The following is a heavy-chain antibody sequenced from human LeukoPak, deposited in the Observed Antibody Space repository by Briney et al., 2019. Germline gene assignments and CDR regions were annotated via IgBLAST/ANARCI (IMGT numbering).Heavy chain of an antibody. V-gene: IGHV1-69*02. Sequence: SVKLSCKASGGTFSSYTISWVRQAPGQGLEWMGRSILFLGIANNAKKFQGRVTITADKSTSTAYMELSSLRSEDTAVYYCARRGVQTYYGMDVWGQGTTVTVSS. D-gene: IGHD1-1*01. CDR2: SILFLGIA. CDR3: ARRGVQTYYGMDV. CDR1: GGTFSSYT. J-gene: IGHJ6*02.